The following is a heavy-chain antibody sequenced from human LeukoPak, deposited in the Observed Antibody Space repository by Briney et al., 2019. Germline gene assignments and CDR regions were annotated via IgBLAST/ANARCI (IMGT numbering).Heavy chain of an antibody. CDR1: GFTFSSYA. J-gene: IGHJ4*02. CDR2: HSGSGGST. CDR3: AKETKKGKTWIQLWTYFDY. D-gene: IGHD5-18*01. Sequence: PGGSLRLSCAASGFTFSSYAMSWVRQAPGKGLEWVSAHSGSGGSTYYADSVKGRFTISRDNSKNTLYLQMNSLRAEDTAVYYCAKETKKGKTWIQLWTYFDYWGQGTLVTVSS. V-gene: IGHV3-23*01.